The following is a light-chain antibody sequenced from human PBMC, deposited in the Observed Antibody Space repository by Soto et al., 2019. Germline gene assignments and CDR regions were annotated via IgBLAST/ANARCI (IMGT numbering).Light chain of an antibody. CDR1: SSDVGGYNY. V-gene: IGLV2-11*01. CDR3: CSYAGSYPVV. CDR2: DVT. J-gene: IGLJ2*01. Sequence: QSALTQPRSVSGSPGQSVTISCTGTSSDVGGYNYVSWYQQHPGKAPKLMIYDVTKRPSGVPDRFSGSKFGNTASLTISGLQADDEADYYCCSYAGSYPVVFGGGTKLTVL.